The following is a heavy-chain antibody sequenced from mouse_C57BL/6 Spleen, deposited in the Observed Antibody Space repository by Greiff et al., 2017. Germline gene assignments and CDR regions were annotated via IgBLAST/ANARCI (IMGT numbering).Heavy chain of an antibody. CDR1: GFTFSSYG. CDR2: ISSGGSYT. V-gene: IGHV5-6*01. J-gene: IGHJ2*01. CDR3: ARHSYYSNYGYFDY. Sequence: EVHLVESGGDLVKPGGSLKLSCAASGFTFSSYGMSWVRQTPDKRLEWVATISSGGSYTYYPDSVKGRFTISRDNAKNTLYLQMSSLKSEDTAMYYCARHSYYSNYGYFDYWGQGTTLTVSS. D-gene: IGHD2-5*01.